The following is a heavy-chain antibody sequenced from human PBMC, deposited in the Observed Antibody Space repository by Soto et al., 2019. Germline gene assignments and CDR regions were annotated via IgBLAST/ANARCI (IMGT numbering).Heavy chain of an antibody. J-gene: IGHJ6*02. CDR3: ARDSRYSGYNYTVMNF. D-gene: IGHD5-12*01. CDR2: IYFSGET. CDR1: GGSINSYY. Sequence: PSETLSLTCTVSGGSINSYYWSWIRQPTGKGLEWIGRIYFSGETDYNPSLKSRLTMSVDTSKTQFSLKLSSVTAADTAVYYCARDSRYSGYNYTVMNFWGQGTTVTVSS. V-gene: IGHV4-4*07.